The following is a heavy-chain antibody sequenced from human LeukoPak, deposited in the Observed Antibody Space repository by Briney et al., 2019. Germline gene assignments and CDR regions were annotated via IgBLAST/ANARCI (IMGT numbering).Heavy chain of an antibody. J-gene: IGHJ4*02. CDR2: MNPNSGNT. D-gene: IGHD5-12*01. CDR1: GYTFTSYD. V-gene: IGHV1-8*01. CDR3: ARGKSGYGDYADY. Sequence: ASVKVSCKASGYTFTSYDINWVRQATGQGLEWMGWMNPNSGNTGYAQRFQGRVTMTRDTSISTAYMELSNLGPEDTAMYYCARGKSGYGDYADYWGQGTLVTVSS.